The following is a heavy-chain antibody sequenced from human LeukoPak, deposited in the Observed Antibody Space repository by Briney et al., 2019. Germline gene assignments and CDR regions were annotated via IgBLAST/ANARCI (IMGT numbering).Heavy chain of an antibody. Sequence: PSQTLSLTCTVSGGSISSGGYYWGWIRQPPGRGLEWIGTIHHSGSTYYNPSLKSRVTMSVDTSKNQFSLRLTSVTAADTATYYCARGLAWELLVPFDFWGQGTLVTVSS. V-gene: IGHV4-39*07. D-gene: IGHD1-26*01. CDR3: ARGLAWELLVPFDF. J-gene: IGHJ4*02. CDR1: GGSISSGGYY. CDR2: IHHSGST.